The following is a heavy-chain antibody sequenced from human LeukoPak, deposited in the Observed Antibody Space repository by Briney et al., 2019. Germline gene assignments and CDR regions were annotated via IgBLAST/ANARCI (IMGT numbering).Heavy chain of an antibody. Sequence: GGSLRLSCAVSGFTFSSYFMSWVRQAPGKGLEWVAHIKQDGSVTHYVDSVKGRFTISRDNAKNSLYLQMNSLRAEDTAVYYCARASGDTVDTTTMGSYWGQGTLVTVSS. CDR2: IKQDGSVT. CDR1: GFTFSSYF. V-gene: IGHV3-7*01. J-gene: IGHJ4*02. D-gene: IGHD5-18*01. CDR3: ARASGDTVDTTTMGSY.